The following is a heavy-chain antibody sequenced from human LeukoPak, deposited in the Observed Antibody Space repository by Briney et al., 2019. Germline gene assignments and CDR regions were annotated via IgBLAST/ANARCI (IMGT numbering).Heavy chain of an antibody. CDR3: ARALRLAVNLDY. J-gene: IGHJ4*01. D-gene: IGHD6-19*01. CDR1: GFRFSGYW. Sequence: GESLRLSCAASGFRFSGYWMHWVRQAPGKGLVWVSHIDSEGSSTNYADSVKGRLTISRDNAKNTLYLQMNSLRAEDTAVYYCARALRLAVNLDYWGQGTLVTVSS. CDR2: IDSEGSST. V-gene: IGHV3-74*01.